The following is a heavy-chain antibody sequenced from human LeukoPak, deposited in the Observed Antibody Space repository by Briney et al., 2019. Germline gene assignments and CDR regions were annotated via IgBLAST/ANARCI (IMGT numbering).Heavy chain of an antibody. J-gene: IGHJ4*02. V-gene: IGHV1-46*01. CDR3: ARDQRGSSSWESYFDY. Sequence: ASVEVSCKVSGYTFTSNFMHWVRQAPGQGLEWMGIISPSDGTTSYAQSFQGRVTMTRDMSTSTVFMELSTLRSEDTAIYYCARDQRGSSSWESYFDYWGQGTLVTVSS. D-gene: IGHD6-13*01. CDR1: GYTFTSNF. CDR2: ISPSDGTT.